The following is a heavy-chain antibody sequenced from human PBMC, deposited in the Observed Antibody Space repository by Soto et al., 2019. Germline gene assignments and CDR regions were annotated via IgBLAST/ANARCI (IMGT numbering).Heavy chain of an antibody. J-gene: IGHJ6*02. V-gene: IGHV1-69*01. Sequence: QVQLVQSGAEVKKPGSSVKVSCKASGGTFSSYAISWVRQAPGQGLEWMGGIIPIFGTANYAQKFQGRVTITADESTSTAYMELSSLRSEDTAVYYCARDRATGGWGGSYYYYGMDVWGQGTTVTVSS. D-gene: IGHD7-27*01. CDR2: IIPIFGTA. CDR3: ARDRATGGWGGSYYYYGMDV. CDR1: GGTFSSYA.